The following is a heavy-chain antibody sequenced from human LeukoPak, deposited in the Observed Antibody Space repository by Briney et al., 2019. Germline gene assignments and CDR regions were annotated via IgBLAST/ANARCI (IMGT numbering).Heavy chain of an antibody. CDR3: ARGSGTGAFDI. Sequence: PSQTLSLTCSVSGGSINSGDYYRSWIRQHPGKGLEWIGYVYYSGSAFHNPSLKGRVTVSVDTSKNQFSLKLNSVTAADAAVYYCARGSGTGAFDIWGQGTMVTVSS. CDR1: GGSINSGDYY. D-gene: IGHD2-8*02. V-gene: IGHV4-31*03. J-gene: IGHJ3*02. CDR2: VYYSGSA.